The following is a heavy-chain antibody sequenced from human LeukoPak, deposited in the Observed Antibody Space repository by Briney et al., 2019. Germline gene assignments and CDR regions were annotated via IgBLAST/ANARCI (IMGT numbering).Heavy chain of an antibody. Sequence: SETLSLTCTVSGGSISSYYWSWIRQPPGKGLEWIGYIYYSGSPNYNPSLKGRVTISLDTSTNQFSLQLRSVTAADTAVYYCATGGAGIAASPWGQGTLVTVSS. J-gene: IGHJ3*01. CDR3: ATGGAGIAASP. CDR1: GGSISSYY. CDR2: IYYSGSP. V-gene: IGHV4-59*01. D-gene: IGHD6-13*01.